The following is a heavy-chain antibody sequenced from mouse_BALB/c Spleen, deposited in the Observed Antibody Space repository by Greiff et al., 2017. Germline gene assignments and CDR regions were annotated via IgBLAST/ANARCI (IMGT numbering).Heavy chain of an antibody. J-gene: IGHJ2*01. D-gene: IGHD3-3*01. CDR1: GFTFTSYG. V-gene: IGHV5-6*01. CDR3: ARQEGPLDY. CDR2: ISSGGSYT. Sequence: EVHLVESGGDLVKPGGSLKLSCAASGFTFTSYGMSWVRQTPDKRLEWVATISSGGSYTYYPDSVKGRFTISRDNAKNTLYLQMSSLKSEDTAMYYCARQEGPLDYWGQGTTLTVSS.